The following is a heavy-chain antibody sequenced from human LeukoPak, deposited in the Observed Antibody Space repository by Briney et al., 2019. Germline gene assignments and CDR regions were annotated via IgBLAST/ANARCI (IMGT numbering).Heavy chain of an antibody. J-gene: IGHJ3*02. Sequence: PSETLSLTCTVSGGSISSYYWSWIRQPPGKGLEWIGYIYYSGSTNYNPSLKSRVTISVDTSKNQFSLKLSSVTAADTAVYYCASYSRGEAFDIWGQGTMVTVSS. CDR2: IYYSGST. CDR1: GGSISSYY. CDR3: ASYSRGEAFDI. V-gene: IGHV4-59*01. D-gene: IGHD3-16*01.